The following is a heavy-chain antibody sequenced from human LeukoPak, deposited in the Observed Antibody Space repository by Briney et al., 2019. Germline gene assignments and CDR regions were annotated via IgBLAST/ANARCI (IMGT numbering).Heavy chain of an antibody. CDR1: GFTFSGSG. J-gene: IGHJ3*02. Sequence: PGGSLRLSCAASGFTFSGSGMHWVRQASGKGLEWVGHIRSKANRYATAHAASVKGRFTISRDDSKNTAYLQMNSLKTEDTAVYFCTRVYEGPFDIGGQGTVVTVSS. V-gene: IGHV3-73*01. CDR3: TRVYEGPFDI. CDR2: IRSKANRYAT. D-gene: IGHD3-3*01.